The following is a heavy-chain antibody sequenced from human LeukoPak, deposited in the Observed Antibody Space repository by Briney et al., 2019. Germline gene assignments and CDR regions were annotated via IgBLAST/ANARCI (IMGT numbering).Heavy chain of an antibody. J-gene: IGHJ4*02. CDR2: IYSDGNT. V-gene: IGHV3-66*01. CDR1: GFTVTSDY. CDR3: TRAAWDY. Sequence: GGSLRLSCAASGFTVTSDYMSWVRQAPGKGLEWVSVIYSDGNTYYADSVKGRLTIFRDTSKNTVYLQMNSLRAEDTAVYYCTRAAWDYWGQGTLVTVSS.